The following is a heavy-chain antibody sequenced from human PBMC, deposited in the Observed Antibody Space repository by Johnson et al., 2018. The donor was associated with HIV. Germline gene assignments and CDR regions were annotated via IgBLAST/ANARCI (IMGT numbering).Heavy chain of an antibody. CDR3: ALRDGYNYELDPVRHFDI. CDR1: GLTVSTND. CDR2: ISHDVNNK. D-gene: IGHD5-24*01. V-gene: IGHV3-30*03. Sequence: VQLVESGGGLVQPGGSLRLSCAASGLTVSTNDINWVRQAPGKGLEWVAAISHDVNNKFSADSVKGRFTLSRDNSKNTLYLQMDSLRPEDTAVYYCALRDGYNYELDPVRHFDIWGQGTMVTVSS. J-gene: IGHJ3*02.